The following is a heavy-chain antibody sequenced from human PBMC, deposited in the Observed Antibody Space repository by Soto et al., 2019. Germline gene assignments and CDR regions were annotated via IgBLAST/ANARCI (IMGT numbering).Heavy chain of an antibody. V-gene: IGHV1-69*13. J-gene: IGHJ4*02. Sequence: SVKVSCKASGGTFSSYAISWVRQAPGQGLEWMGGIIPIFGTANYAQKFQGRVTITADESTSTAYMELSSLRSEDTAVYYCARDRYYYDSSGYYYGPVDYWGQGTLVTVSS. CDR3: ARDRYYYDSSGYYYGPVDY. D-gene: IGHD3-22*01. CDR1: GGTFSSYA. CDR2: IIPIFGTA.